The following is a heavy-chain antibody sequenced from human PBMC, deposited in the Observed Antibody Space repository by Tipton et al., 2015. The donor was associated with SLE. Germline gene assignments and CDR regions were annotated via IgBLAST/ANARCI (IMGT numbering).Heavy chain of an antibody. D-gene: IGHD6-19*01. J-gene: IGHJ3*02. CDR1: GYSISSGYR. CDR2: VHHSGST. V-gene: IGHV4-38-2*01. Sequence: TLSLSCSVSGYSISSGYRWGWIRQSPGKGLEWIGSVHHSGSTYYNPSLKSRVAISVDTSKNQFSLKLTSVTAADTAVYYCARLLYSSGWSFGAFDIWGQGTMITVSS. CDR3: ARLLYSSGWSFGAFDI.